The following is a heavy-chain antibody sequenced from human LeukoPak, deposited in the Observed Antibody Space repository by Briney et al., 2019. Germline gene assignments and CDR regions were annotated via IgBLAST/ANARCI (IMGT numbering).Heavy chain of an antibody. V-gene: IGHV4-34*01. Sequence: SETLSLTCAVYGGSFSGYYWSWIRQPPGKGLEWIGEINHSGSTNYNPSLKSRVTISVDTSKNQFSLKLSSVTAVDTAVYYCATHSSGYYTSPFDYWGQGTLVTVSS. CDR3: ATHSSGYYTSPFDY. J-gene: IGHJ4*02. CDR1: GGSFSGYY. D-gene: IGHD3-22*01. CDR2: INHSGST.